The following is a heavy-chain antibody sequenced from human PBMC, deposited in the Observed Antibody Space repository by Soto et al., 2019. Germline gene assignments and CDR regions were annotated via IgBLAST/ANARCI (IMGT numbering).Heavy chain of an antibody. D-gene: IGHD6-19*01. Sequence: LSLTCSVSGGSVSSGSFHWSWIRQPPGKGLQFIGSIFYNGTANYSPSLKNRVSISIDTSQRQFFLQLISVAAADTAVYYCARIGGWYDIDFWGQGSLVTVS. J-gene: IGHJ4*02. V-gene: IGHV4-61*01. CDR2: IFYNGTA. CDR3: ARIGGWYDIDF. CDR1: GGSVSSGSFH.